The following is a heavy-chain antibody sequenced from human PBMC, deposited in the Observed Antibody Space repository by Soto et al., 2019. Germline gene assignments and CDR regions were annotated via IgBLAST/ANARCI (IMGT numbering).Heavy chain of an antibody. CDR3: EREYDTLTGYYLEVRY. CDR1: GYTFTSYG. V-gene: IGHV1-18*01. Sequence: QVQLVQSGAEVKKPGASVKVSCKASGYTFTSYGISWVRQAPGQGLEWMGWISAYSGNTNYAQNIQGRVTMTTDTSESTAYMERGSPRSDDTAVYYCEREYDTLTGYYLEVRYSGQAALVLVPS. J-gene: IGHJ4*02. D-gene: IGHD3-9*01. CDR2: ISAYSGNT.